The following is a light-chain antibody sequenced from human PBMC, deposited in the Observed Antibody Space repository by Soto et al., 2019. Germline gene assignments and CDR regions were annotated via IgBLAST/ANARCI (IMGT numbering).Light chain of an antibody. Sequence: QLVLTQSPSASASLGASVKLTWTRSSGHSSYAIAWHQQQPEKGPRYLMKLNSDGSHSKGDGIPDRFSGSSSGAERYLTISSLQSEDEADYYCQTWGTGWVFGGGTKLTVL. CDR1: SGHSSYA. V-gene: IGLV4-69*01. J-gene: IGLJ3*02. CDR2: LNSDGSH. CDR3: QTWGTGWV.